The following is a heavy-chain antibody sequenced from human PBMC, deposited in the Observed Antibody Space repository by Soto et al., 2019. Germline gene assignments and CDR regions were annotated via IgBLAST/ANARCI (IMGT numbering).Heavy chain of an antibody. CDR2: IYSGGST. V-gene: IGHV3-53*01. D-gene: IGHD6-19*01. CDR3: ARDYDSSGWDDAFDI. Sequence: GGSLRLSCAASGFTVSSNYMSWVRQAPGKGLEWVSVIYSGGSTYYADSGKGRFTISRDNSKNTLYLQMNSLRAEDTAVYYCARDYDSSGWDDAFDIWGQGTMVTVSS. CDR1: GFTVSSNY. J-gene: IGHJ3*02.